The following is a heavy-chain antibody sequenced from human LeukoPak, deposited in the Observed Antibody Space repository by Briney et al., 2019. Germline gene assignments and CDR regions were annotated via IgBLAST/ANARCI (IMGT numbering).Heavy chain of an antibody. D-gene: IGHD3-22*01. CDR1: GYTFTSYY. CDR3: ARVADDSSGYYDAFDI. Sequence: GASVKVSCKASGYTFTSYYMHWVRQAPGQGLEWMGIINPSGGSTSYAQKLQGRVTMTRDMSTSTVYMELSSLRSEDTAVYYCARVADDSSGYYDAFDIWGQGTMVTVSS. CDR2: INPSGGST. V-gene: IGHV1-46*01. J-gene: IGHJ3*02.